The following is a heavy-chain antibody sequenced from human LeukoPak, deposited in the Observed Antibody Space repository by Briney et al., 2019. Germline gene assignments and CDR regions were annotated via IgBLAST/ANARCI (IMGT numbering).Heavy chain of an antibody. Sequence: GGSLRLSCAASGFTFSSYWMSWVRQAPGKGLEWVANINVDGTAEDYVDSVKGRFTISRDNAKTSLYLQMNSLRAEDTAVYYCARDPYSFAFDIWGQGTVVLVSS. CDR3: ARDPYSFAFDI. CDR1: GFTFSSYW. J-gene: IGHJ3*02. V-gene: IGHV3-7*03. D-gene: IGHD6-13*01. CDR2: INVDGTAE.